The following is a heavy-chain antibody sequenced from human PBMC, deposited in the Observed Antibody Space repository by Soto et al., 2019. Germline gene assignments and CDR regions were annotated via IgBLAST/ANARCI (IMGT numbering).Heavy chain of an antibody. CDR2: VYWDDDK. CDR3: AYRRSGSYKFYVDY. V-gene: IGHV2-5*02. D-gene: IGHD1-26*01. Sequence: QITLKESGPTLVKPTQTLTLTCTFSGFSLSTSGVGVGWIRQPPGKALEWLALVYWDDDKRYSPSLKRRLTTAKDTTKTHMVPTMTNMGPVDTAAYYFAYRRSGSYKFYVDYWGQGTLVTVSS. CDR1: GFSLSTSGVG. J-gene: IGHJ4*02.